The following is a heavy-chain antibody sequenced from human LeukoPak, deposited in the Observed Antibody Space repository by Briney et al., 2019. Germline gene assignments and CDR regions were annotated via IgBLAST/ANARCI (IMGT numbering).Heavy chain of an antibody. CDR1: GFTFDDYA. CDR2: ISWNSGSI. V-gene: IGHV3-9*01. CDR3: AKDIRACSSTSCYAGSMRLGY. J-gene: IGHJ4*02. D-gene: IGHD2-2*01. Sequence: PGGSLRLSCAASGFTFDDYAMHWARQAPGKGLEWVSGISWNSGSIGYADSVKGRFTISRDNAKNSLYLQMNSLRAEDTALYYCAKDIRACSSTSCYAGSMRLGYWGQGTLVTVSS.